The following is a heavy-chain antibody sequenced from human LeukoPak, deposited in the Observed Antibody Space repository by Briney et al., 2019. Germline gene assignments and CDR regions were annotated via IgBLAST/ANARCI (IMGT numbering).Heavy chain of an antibody. Sequence: PSETLSLTCAVYGGSFSGYYWSWIRQPPGKGLEWIGEINHSGSTNYNPSLKSRVTISVDTSKNQFSLKLSSVIAADTAVYYCARGRGYGDYERHYYFDYWGQGTLVTVSS. D-gene: IGHD4-17*01. J-gene: IGHJ4*02. CDR3: ARGRGYGDYERHYYFDY. CDR2: INHSGST. V-gene: IGHV4-34*01. CDR1: GGSFSGYY.